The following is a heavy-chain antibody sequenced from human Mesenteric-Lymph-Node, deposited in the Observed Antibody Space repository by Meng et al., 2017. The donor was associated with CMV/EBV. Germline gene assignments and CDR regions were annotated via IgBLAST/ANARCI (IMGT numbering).Heavy chain of an antibody. J-gene: IGHJ4*02. CDR3: ARAINIVEVVASGPFYFDS. CDR2: ISHSGSNT. Sequence: GESLKISCAASGFRFSDYYMSWIRQAPGKGLEWLSYISHSGSNTYYSDSVKGRFTISRDNAKNSLYLQLNTLRAEDTALYYCARAINIVEVVASGPFYFDSWGRGTLVTVSS. D-gene: IGHD2-2*01. V-gene: IGHV3-11*01. CDR1: GFRFSDYY.